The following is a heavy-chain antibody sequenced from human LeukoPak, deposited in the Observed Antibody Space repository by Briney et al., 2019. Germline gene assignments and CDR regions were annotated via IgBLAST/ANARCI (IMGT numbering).Heavy chain of an antibody. Sequence: PGGSLRPSCEASGFTFSSYSMNWVRQAPGKGLEWVSYISSTSDTIYYADSVKGRFTISRDNAKNSVYLQMNSLRAEDTAVYFCARSSGYPYLDYWGQGTLVTVSS. CDR2: ISSTSDTI. CDR1: GFTFSSYS. CDR3: ARSSGYPYLDY. J-gene: IGHJ4*02. D-gene: IGHD3-22*01. V-gene: IGHV3-48*01.